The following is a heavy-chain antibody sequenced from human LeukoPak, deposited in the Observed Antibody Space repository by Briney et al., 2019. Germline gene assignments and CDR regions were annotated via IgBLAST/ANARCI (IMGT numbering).Heavy chain of an antibody. D-gene: IGHD1-26*01. CDR2: IKQDGSEK. V-gene: IGHV3-7*01. Sequence: GGSLRLSCAASGCTFSSYWMSWVRQAPGKGLEWVANIKQDGSEKYYVDSVKGRFTISRDNAKNSLYLQMNSLRADDTAVYYCARVGVGARFDYWGQGTLVTVSS. CDR1: GCTFSSYW. J-gene: IGHJ4*02. CDR3: ARVGVGARFDY.